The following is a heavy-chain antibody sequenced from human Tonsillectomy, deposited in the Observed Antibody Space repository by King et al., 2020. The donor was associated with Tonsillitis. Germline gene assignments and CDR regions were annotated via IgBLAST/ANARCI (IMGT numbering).Heavy chain of an antibody. V-gene: IGHV3-30-3*01. CDR2: ISYDGSNK. CDR1: GFTFSSYA. J-gene: IGHJ4*02. Sequence: VQLVESGGGVVQPGRSLRLSCAASGFTFSSYAMHWVRQAPGKGLEWVAVISYDGSNKYYADSVKGRFTIYRDNSKNTLYLQMNSLRAEDTAVYYCARDRGGSALWFFDYWGQGTLVTVSS. D-gene: IGHD3-10*01. CDR3: ARDRGGSALWFFDY.